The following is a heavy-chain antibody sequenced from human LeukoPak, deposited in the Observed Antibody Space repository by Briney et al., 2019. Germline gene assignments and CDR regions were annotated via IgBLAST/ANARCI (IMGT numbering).Heavy chain of an antibody. V-gene: IGHV3-66*01. CDR2: IYSGGST. CDR3: ARGGLDSRSSSTPPLDY. D-gene: IGHD6-13*01. CDR1: GFTVSSNY. Sequence: TGGSLRLSCAASGFTVSSNYMSWVRQAPGKGLEWVSVIYSGGSTYFADSVKGRFTISRDNSKNTLYLQMNSLRAEDTAVYYCARGGLDSRSSSTPPLDYWGQGTLVTVSS. J-gene: IGHJ4*02.